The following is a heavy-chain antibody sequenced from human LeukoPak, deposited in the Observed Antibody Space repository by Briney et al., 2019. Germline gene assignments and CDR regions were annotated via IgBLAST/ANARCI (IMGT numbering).Heavy chain of an antibody. D-gene: IGHD3-10*01. CDR3: ARDYGSGSYYPSPWFDP. Sequence: ASVKVSCKASGYTFTSYDINWVRQATGQGLEWVGWMNPNSGNTGYAQKLQGRVTMTTDTSTSTAYMELRSLRSDDTAVYYCARDYGSGSYYPSPWFDPWGQGTLVTVSS. J-gene: IGHJ5*02. CDR1: GYTFTSYD. V-gene: IGHV1-8*02. CDR2: MNPNSGNT.